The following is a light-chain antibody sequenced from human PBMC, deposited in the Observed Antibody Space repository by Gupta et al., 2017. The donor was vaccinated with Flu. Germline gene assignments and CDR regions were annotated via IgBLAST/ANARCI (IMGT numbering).Light chain of an antibody. V-gene: IGKV3-11*01. CDR2: DAS. CDR3: QQRSNWPPIT. CDR1: QSVNSY. Sequence: ERATLSGRASQSVNSYLAWYQQKPGRAPRLLIYDASNRATGIPARFSGSGSGTDFTLTISSLEPEDFAVYYCQQRSNWPPITFGQGTRLEIK. J-gene: IGKJ5*01.